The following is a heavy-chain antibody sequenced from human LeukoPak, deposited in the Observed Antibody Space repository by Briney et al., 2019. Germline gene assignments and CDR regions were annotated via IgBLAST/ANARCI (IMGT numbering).Heavy chain of an antibody. J-gene: IGHJ3*02. CDR1: GFTFSSHS. CDR2: ISSSSSYI. Sequence: GGSLRLSCAASGFTFSSHSMNWVRQAPGKGLEWVSSISSSSSYIYYADSVKGRFTISRDNAKNSLYLQMNSLRAEDTAVYYCARDSNYGAPSDAFDIWGQGTMVTVSS. V-gene: IGHV3-21*01. CDR3: ARDSNYGAPSDAFDI. D-gene: IGHD4-17*01.